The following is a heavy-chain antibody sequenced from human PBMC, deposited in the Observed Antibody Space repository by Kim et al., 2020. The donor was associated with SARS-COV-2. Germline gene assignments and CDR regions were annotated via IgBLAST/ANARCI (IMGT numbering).Heavy chain of an antibody. CDR1: GFTFSSYA. CDR2: ISGSGGST. Sequence: GGSLRLSCAASGFTFSSYAMSWVRQAPGKGLEWVSAISGSGGSTYYADSVKSRFTISRDNSKNTLYLQMNSLRAEDTAVYYCAKVGYYGSGSYYNHRPFDYWGQGTLVTVSS. D-gene: IGHD3-10*01. V-gene: IGHV3-23*01. CDR3: AKVGYYGSGSYYNHRPFDY. J-gene: IGHJ4*02.